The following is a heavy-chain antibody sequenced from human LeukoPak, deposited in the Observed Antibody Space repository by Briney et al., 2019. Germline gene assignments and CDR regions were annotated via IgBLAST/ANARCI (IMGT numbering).Heavy chain of an antibody. D-gene: IGHD1-26*01. V-gene: IGHV3-11*01. CDR1: GFTFSDYY. J-gene: IGHJ6*02. CDR2: INSGGSSI. CDR3: ASNLAANYHFYYGIDV. Sequence: GGSRRLSCAASGFTFSDYYMSWIRQAPGKGLDWVSFINSGGSSIDYVDSVKGRFTISRDNAKNSLYLQMSSLRAEDTAVYYCASNLAANYHFYYGIDVWGQGTTVTVSS.